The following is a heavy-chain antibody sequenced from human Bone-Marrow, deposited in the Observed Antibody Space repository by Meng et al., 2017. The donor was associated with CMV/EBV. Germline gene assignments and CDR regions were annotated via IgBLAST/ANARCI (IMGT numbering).Heavy chain of an antibody. CDR2: IDRGGTP. Sequence: GESLKISCAASGFTVSTCHMTWVRQTPGRGLEWVSVIDRGGTPYYADSVRGRFTVSRDNSKNTLYLQMDSLRVEDTAVYYCAREAQLSYAGSFQVDYWGQGMLVTVSS. J-gene: IGHJ4*02. D-gene: IGHD2-8*01. CDR1: GFTVSTCH. V-gene: IGHV3-53*05. CDR3: AREAQLSYAGSFQVDY.